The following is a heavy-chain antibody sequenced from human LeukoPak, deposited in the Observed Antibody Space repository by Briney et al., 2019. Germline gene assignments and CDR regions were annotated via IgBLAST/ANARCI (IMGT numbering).Heavy chain of an antibody. CDR3: ARDTAMGEYYFDY. Sequence: GRSLRLSCAASGFTFSSYAMHWVRQAPGKGLEWVAVISYDESNKYYADSVKGRFTISRDNSKNTLYLQMNSLRAEDTAVYYCARDTAMGEYYFDYWGQGTLVTVSS. J-gene: IGHJ4*02. V-gene: IGHV3-30-3*01. D-gene: IGHD5-18*01. CDR2: ISYDESNK. CDR1: GFTFSSYA.